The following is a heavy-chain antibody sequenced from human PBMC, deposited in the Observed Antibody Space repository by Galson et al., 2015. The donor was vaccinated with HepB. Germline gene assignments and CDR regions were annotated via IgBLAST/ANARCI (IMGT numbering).Heavy chain of an antibody. CDR3: ARARYSSSPPGY. J-gene: IGHJ4*02. D-gene: IGHD6-6*01. CDR2: ISLYNGNT. CDR1: GYTFSHYG. V-gene: IGHV1-18*01. Sequence: SVKVSCKASGYTFSHYGISWVRQAPGQGLEWMGWISLYNGNTNYTQRFQGRVTMTTDTSTKTAYMELRSLRSDDTAVYYCARARYSSSPPGYWGQGTLVTVSS.